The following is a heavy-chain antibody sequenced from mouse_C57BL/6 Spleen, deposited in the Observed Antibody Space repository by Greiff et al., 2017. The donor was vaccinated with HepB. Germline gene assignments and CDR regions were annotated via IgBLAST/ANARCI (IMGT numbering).Heavy chain of an antibody. V-gene: IGHV1-64*01. CDR3: AREDSSGLAWFAY. J-gene: IGHJ3*01. D-gene: IGHD3-2*02. Sequence: QVQLQQPGAELVKPGASVKLSCKASGYTFTSYWMHWVKQRPGQGLEWIGMIHPNSGSTNYNEKFKSKATLTVDKSSSTAYMQLSSLTSEDSAVYYCAREDSSGLAWFAYWGQGTLVTVSA. CDR2: IHPNSGST. CDR1: GYTFTSYW.